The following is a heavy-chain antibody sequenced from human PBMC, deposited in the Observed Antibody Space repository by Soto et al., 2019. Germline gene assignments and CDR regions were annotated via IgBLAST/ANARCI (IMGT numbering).Heavy chain of an antibody. J-gene: IGHJ4*02. CDR2: ISSSGSTV. CDR1: GFTFSDYY. D-gene: IGHD6-19*01. Sequence: GGSLRLSCAASGFTFSDYYMSWIRQAPGKGLERVSYISSSGSTVYYADSVKGRFTISRDNAKNSPYLQMNSLRAEDTAVYYCAREKGQWLRVFDYWGQGTLVTVSS. CDR3: AREKGQWLRVFDY. V-gene: IGHV3-11*01.